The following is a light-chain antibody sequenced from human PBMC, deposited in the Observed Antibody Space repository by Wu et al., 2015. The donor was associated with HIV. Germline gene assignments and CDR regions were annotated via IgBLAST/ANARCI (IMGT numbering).Light chain of an antibody. V-gene: IGKV3-20*01. CDR3: LQYGDATWT. Sequence: EVVLTQSPGTLSLSPGERATLSCRASQSVSSNYLAWYQQKPGQPPRLLIYGASSRATAIPDRFSGSGSVTDFTLTINRLEPEDFAVYFCLQYGDATWTFGQGTTVEIK. CDR2: GAS. CDR1: QSVSSNY. J-gene: IGKJ1*01.